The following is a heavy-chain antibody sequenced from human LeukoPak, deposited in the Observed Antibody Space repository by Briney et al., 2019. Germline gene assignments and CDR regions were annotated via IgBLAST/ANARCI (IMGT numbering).Heavy chain of an antibody. V-gene: IGHV4-61*09. CDR3: ASSGYYDSSGYYWRNAFDI. CDR2: IYTSGST. J-gene: IGHJ3*02. D-gene: IGHD3-22*01. Sequence: KPSETLSLTCTVSGGSISSGSYYWSWIRQPAGKGLEWIGHIYTSGSTNYNPSLKSRVTISVDTSKNQFSLKLSSVTAAGTAVYYCASSGYYDSSGYYWRNAFDIWGQGTMVTVSS. CDR1: GGSISSGSYY.